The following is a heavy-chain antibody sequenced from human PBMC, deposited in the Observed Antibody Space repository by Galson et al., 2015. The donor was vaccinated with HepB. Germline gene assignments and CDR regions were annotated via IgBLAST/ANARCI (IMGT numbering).Heavy chain of an antibody. J-gene: IGHJ5*02. CDR1: GFTFSSYG. D-gene: IGHD4-23*01. CDR3: ARGYGGISYWFDP. CDR2: IWYDGSNK. Sequence: SLRLSCAASGFTFSSYGMHWVRQAPGKGLEWVAVIWYDGSNKYYADSVKGRFTISRDNSKNTLYLQMNSLRAEDTAVYYCARGYGGISYWFDPWGQGTLVTVSS. V-gene: IGHV3-33*01.